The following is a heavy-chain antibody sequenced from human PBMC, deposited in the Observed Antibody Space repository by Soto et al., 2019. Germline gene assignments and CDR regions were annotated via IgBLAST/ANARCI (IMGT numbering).Heavy chain of an antibody. D-gene: IGHD7-27*01. Sequence: QVVVVESGGGVVQPGRSLTLSCAASGFMFETFYMHWVRQAPGKGLQWVAVISSDGRNKYYAESVKGRFSISRDQSKNTRDLQLNSLITQDTAVYYCARVFDGDYFDNWGQGAHVTVSS. CDR2: ISSDGRNK. CDR3: ARVFDGDYFDN. CDR1: GFMFETFY. V-gene: IGHV3-30*04. J-gene: IGHJ4*02.